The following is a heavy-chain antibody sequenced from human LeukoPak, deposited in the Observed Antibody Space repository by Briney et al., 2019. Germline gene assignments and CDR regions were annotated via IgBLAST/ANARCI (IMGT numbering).Heavy chain of an antibody. CDR3: AREYGRGAFMDV. V-gene: IGHV4-59*01. CDR1: GGSISSYY. CDR2: IYYSGST. Sequence: ASENLSLTCTVSGGSISSYYWSWIRQPPGKGLGWIGYIYYSGSTNYNPSLKSRVTISVGTSKNQFSLKLSSVTAADTAVYYCAREYGRGAFMDVWGQGTTVTVSS. J-gene: IGHJ6*02. D-gene: IGHD4-17*01.